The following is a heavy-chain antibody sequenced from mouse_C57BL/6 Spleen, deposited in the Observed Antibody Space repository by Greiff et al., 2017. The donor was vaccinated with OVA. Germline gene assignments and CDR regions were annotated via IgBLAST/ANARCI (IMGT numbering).Heavy chain of an antibody. CDR3: ARPLYYGSSLFAY. CDR2: IDPSDSYT. D-gene: IGHD1-1*01. V-gene: IGHV1-59*01. Sequence: QVQLQQPGAELVRPGTSVKLSCKASGYTFTSYWMHWVKQRPGQGLEWIGVIDPSDSYTNYNQKFKGKATLTVDTSSSTAYMQLSSLTSEDSAVYYCARPLYYGSSLFAYWGQGTLVTVSA. J-gene: IGHJ3*01. CDR1: GYTFTSYW.